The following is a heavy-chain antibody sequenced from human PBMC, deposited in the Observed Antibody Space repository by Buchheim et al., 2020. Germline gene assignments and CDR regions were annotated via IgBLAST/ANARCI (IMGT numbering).Heavy chain of an antibody. CDR3: ASYYVGEGGRGY. D-gene: IGHD3-10*02. V-gene: IGHV4-31*03. J-gene: IGHJ4*02. CDR1: GASISSGAHH. Sequence: VQLQESGPGVAKPSQTASLTCTVSGASISSGAHHWAWIRQHPGKGLEWIGCMYDSARTYYNPSLQSRVYISVDTSKNQFSLKLTSATAADTALYYCASYYVGEGGRGYWGQGT. CDR2: MYDSART.